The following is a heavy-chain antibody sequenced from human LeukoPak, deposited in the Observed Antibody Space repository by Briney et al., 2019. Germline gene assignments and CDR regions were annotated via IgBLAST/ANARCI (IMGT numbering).Heavy chain of an antibody. CDR2: ISSSSSYI. CDR1: GFTFDDYG. J-gene: IGHJ3*02. V-gene: IGHV3-21*01. CDR3: ARVTATGGAFDI. D-gene: IGHD4-17*01. Sequence: GGSLRLSCAASGFTFDDYGMSWVRQAPGKGLEWVSSISSSSSYIYYADSVKGRFTISRDNAKNSLYLQMNSLRAEDTAVYYCARVTATGGAFDIWGQGTMVTVSS.